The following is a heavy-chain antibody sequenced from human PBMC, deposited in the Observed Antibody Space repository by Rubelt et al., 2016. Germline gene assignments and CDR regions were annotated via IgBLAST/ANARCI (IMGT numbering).Heavy chain of an antibody. CDR1: GGTFSSYA. V-gene: IGHV1-8*02. CDR3: ARLSITIFGVVVYYYGMDV. J-gene: IGHJ6*02. Sequence: QVQLVQSGAEVKKPGSSVKVSCKASGGTFSSYAINWVRQATGQGLEWMGWMNPNSGNTGYAQKFQGRVTMTRNTSISTADMELSSLRSEDTAVYYCARLSITIFGVVVYYYGMDVWGQGTTVTVSS. D-gene: IGHD3-3*01. CDR2: MNPNSGNT.